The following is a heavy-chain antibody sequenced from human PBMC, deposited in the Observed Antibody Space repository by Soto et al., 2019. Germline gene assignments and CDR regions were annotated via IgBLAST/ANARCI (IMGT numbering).Heavy chain of an antibody. Sequence: LRLSCAASGFTFNMYAMSWVRQAPGKGLEWVSGIGGSGANTYYADFVKGRFTISRDNSKNTLYLQMDSLRAEDTAIYYCARTITGYFWAGAYWGQGTLVTVSS. CDR2: IGGSGANT. J-gene: IGHJ4*02. CDR1: GFTFNMYA. CDR3: ARTITGYFWAGAY. D-gene: IGHD1-1*01. V-gene: IGHV3-23*01.